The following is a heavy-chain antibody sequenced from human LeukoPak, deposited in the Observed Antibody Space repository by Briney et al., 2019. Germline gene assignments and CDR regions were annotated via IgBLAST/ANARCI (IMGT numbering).Heavy chain of an antibody. J-gene: IGHJ4*02. V-gene: IGHV3-9*01. D-gene: IGHD3-22*01. CDR1: GFTFDDYA. Sequence: PGGSLRLSCAASGFTFDDYAMHWVRQAPGKGLEWVSGISWNGGTMGYADSVKGRFTISRDNAKKSVYLQMNSLRPEGTALYYCAKTLTYYYDSSGYYEHWGQGTLVTVSS. CDR2: ISWNGGTM. CDR3: AKTLTYYYDSSGYYEH.